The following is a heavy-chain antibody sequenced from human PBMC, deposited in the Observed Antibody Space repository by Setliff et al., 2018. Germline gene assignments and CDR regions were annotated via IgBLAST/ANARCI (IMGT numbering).Heavy chain of an antibody. CDR2: VYHSGST. D-gene: IGHD4-17*01. Sequence: TSETLSLTCTVSGGSVRNHYWSWIRQPPGKGLEWIGYVYHSGSTNYNPSLTSRVTMSVDTSKDQISLKLTSVTAADTAVYYCARETTMTYYFYYMDVWGKGTTVTVSS. J-gene: IGHJ6*03. CDR3: ARETTMTYYFYYMDV. CDR1: GGSVRNHY. V-gene: IGHV4-59*02.